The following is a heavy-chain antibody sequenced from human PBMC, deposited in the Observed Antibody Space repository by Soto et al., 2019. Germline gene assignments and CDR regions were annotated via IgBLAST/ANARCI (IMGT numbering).Heavy chain of an antibody. D-gene: IGHD2-2*01. CDR3: ARGKGNIVVVPAAPAKYYYYMDV. CDR2: INHSGST. CDR1: GWSFSGYY. J-gene: IGHJ6*03. V-gene: IGHV4-34*01. Sequence: SETLSLTCAVYGWSFSGYYWSWIRQPPGKGLEWIGEINHSGSTNYNPSLKSRVTISVDTSKNQFSLKLSSVTAADTAVYYCARGKGNIVVVPAAPAKYYYYMDVWGKGTTVTVSS.